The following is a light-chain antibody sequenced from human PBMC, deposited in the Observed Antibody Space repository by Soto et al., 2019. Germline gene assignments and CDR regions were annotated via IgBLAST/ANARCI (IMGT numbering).Light chain of an antibody. J-gene: IGKJ2*01. CDR2: EGS. V-gene: IGKV2D-29*01. Sequence: DVGLTQTPLSLSVTPGQSASISCKSSPSLLQSDGQTYLSWYLQRPGQPPQVLIYEGSNRFSGVPDRFSGSGSGTDFTLKISRVEAEDVGVYYCLQSAHLPRTFGQGTKLEIK. CDR1: PSLLQSDGQTY. CDR3: LQSAHLPRT.